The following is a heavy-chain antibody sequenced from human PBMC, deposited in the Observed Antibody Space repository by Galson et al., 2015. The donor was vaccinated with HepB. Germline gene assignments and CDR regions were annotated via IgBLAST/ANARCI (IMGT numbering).Heavy chain of an antibody. Sequence: SVKVSCKASGGTFSSYAISWVRQAPGQGLEWMGRIIPILGIANYAQKFQGRVTITADKSTSTAYMELSSLRSEDTAVYYCARAGRIRYYYYYMDVWGKGTTVTVSS. CDR3: ARAGRIRYYYYYMDV. D-gene: IGHD5-18*01. V-gene: IGHV1-69*04. CDR2: IIPILGIA. CDR1: GGTFSSYA. J-gene: IGHJ6*03.